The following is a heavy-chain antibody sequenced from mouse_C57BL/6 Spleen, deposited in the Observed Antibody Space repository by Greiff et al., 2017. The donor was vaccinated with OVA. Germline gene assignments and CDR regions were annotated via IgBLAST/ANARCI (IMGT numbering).Heavy chain of an antibody. CDR1: GYAFTNYL. D-gene: IGHD1-1*01. V-gene: IGHV1-54*01. J-gene: IGHJ2*01. Sequence: VKLQESGAELVRPGTSVKVSCKASGYAFTNYLIEWVKQRPGQGLEWIGVINPGSGGTNYNEKFKGKATLTADKSSSTAYMQLSSLTSEDSAVYFCARRGYGSSPFDYWGQGTTLTVSS. CDR3: ARRGYGSSPFDY. CDR2: INPGSGGT.